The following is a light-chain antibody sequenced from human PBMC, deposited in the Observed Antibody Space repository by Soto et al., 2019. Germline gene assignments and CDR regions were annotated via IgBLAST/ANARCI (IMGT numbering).Light chain of an antibody. J-gene: IGKJ1*01. CDR2: ETS. CDR1: HDIKKF. V-gene: IGKV1-33*01. CDR3: QQYGSSPGT. Sequence: DIQMTQSPSSLSAPVGDRITITCQASHDIKKFLNWYQQKPGKAPKILIFETSILETGVPSRFSGSGSGTDFTFTISRLEPEDFAVYYCQQYGSSPGTFGQGTKVEIK.